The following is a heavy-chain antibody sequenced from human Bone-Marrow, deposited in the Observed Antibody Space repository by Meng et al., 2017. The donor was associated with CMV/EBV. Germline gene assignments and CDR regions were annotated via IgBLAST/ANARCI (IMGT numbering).Heavy chain of an antibody. Sequence: GESLKISCAASGFTFSSYAMSWVRQAPGKGLEWVSAISGSGGSTYYADSMKGRFTISRDNAKSSLFLQMSSLRAEDKAVYYCSRGNTALVTKWFDPWAQGTLVTVPS. CDR2: ISGSGGST. V-gene: IGHV3-23*01. CDR3: SRGNTALVTKWFDP. CDR1: GFTFSSYA. D-gene: IGHD5-18*01. J-gene: IGHJ5*02.